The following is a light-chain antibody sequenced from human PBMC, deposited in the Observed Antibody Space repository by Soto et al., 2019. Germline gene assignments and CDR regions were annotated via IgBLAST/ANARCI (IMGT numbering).Light chain of an antibody. V-gene: IGLV4-69*01. Sequence: QPVLTQSPSASASLGASVKLTCTPSSGHSSYAIAWHQQQPEKGPRYLMKLNSDGSHSKGDGIPDRFSGSSSGAERYLTISSLQSEDEADYYCQTWVTGIYVFGTGTKVTVL. J-gene: IGLJ1*01. CDR2: LNSDGSH. CDR3: QTWVTGIYV. CDR1: SGHSSYA.